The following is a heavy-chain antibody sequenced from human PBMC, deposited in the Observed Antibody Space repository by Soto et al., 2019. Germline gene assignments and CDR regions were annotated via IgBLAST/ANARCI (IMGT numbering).Heavy chain of an antibody. CDR1: GYTFTGYY. V-gene: IGHV1-2*04. Sequence: GASVKVSCKASGYTFTGYYMHWVRQAPGQGLEWMGWINPNSGGTNYAQKFQGWVTMTRDTSISTAYMELSRLRPDDTAVYYCARSYCSGGSCYEDYYYGMDVWGQGTTVTVSS. J-gene: IGHJ6*02. CDR3: ARSYCSGGSCYEDYYYGMDV. CDR2: INPNSGGT. D-gene: IGHD2-15*01.